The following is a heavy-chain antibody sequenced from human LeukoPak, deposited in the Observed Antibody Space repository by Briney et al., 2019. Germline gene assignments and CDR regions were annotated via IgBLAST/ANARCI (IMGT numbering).Heavy chain of an antibody. CDR1: GGSISSSNW. CDR3: ARLTSGWYGGPFEY. J-gene: IGHJ4*02. Sequence: SGTLSLTCAVSGGSISSSNWWSWVRHPPGTGLEWIGEIYHSGSTNYNPSLNSRGTISVDKSKNQFSLKLSSVTAADTAVYYCARLTSGWYGGPFEYWGQGTLVTVSS. D-gene: IGHD6-19*01. CDR2: IYHSGST. V-gene: IGHV4-4*02.